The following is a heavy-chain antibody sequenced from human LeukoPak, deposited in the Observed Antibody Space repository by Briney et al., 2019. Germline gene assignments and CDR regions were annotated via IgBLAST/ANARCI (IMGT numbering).Heavy chain of an antibody. Sequence: PGGSLRLSCAASGFSFRNHEMNWVRQAPGKGLEWIGEINHSGSTNYNPSLMSRVTISVDTSKNQFSLKLSSVTAADTAVYYCARGRKGGYSYALSYFDYWGQGTLVTVSS. V-gene: IGHV4-34*01. J-gene: IGHJ4*02. CDR1: GFSFRNHE. CDR2: INHSGST. CDR3: ARGRKGGYSYALSYFDY. D-gene: IGHD5-18*01.